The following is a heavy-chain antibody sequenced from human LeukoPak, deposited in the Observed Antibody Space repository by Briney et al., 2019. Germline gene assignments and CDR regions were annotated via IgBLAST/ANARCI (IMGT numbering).Heavy chain of an antibody. Sequence: GGSLRLSCAASGFTFSSYAVHWVRQAPGKGLEWVAVISYDGTNKYYADSVKGRFTISRDNSKNTLYLQMNSLRTEDTAVYYCARDSRPYSTNGFDIWGRGTMVTVSS. CDR2: ISYDGTNK. V-gene: IGHV3-30-3*01. CDR1: GFTFSSYA. D-gene: IGHD6-13*01. J-gene: IGHJ3*02. CDR3: ARDSRPYSTNGFDI.